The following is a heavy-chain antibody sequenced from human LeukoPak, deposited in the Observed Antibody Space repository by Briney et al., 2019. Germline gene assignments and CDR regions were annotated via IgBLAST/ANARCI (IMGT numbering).Heavy chain of an antibody. D-gene: IGHD2-2*01. CDR1: GFTFSSYA. J-gene: IGHJ4*02. CDR2: ISYDGSNK. V-gene: IGHV3-30-3*01. Sequence: GGSLRLSCAASGFTFSSYAMHWVRQAPGKGLEWVAVISYDGSNKYYADSVKGRFTISRDNSKNTLYLQMNSLRAEDTAVYYCASPPGHCSSTSCSYYFDYWGQGTLVTVSS. CDR3: ASPPGHCSSTSCSYYFDY.